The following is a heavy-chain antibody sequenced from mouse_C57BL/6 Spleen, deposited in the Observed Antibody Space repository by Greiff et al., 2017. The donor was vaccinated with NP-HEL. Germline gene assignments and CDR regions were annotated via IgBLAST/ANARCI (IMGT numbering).Heavy chain of an antibody. CDR1: GYTFTSYG. J-gene: IGHJ1*03. D-gene: IGHD1-1*01. CDR2: IYIGNGYT. V-gene: IGHV1-58*01. Sequence: EVQLVESGAELVRPGSSVKMSCKTSGYTFTSYGINWVKQRPGQGLEWIGYIYIGNGYTEYNEKFKGKATLTSDTSSSTAYMQLSSLTSEDSAIYFCAREGKFITTVVATHYWYFDVWGTGTTVTVSS. CDR3: AREGKFITTVVATHYWYFDV.